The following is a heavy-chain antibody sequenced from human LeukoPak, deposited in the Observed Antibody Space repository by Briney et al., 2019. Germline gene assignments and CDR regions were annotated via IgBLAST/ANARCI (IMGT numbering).Heavy chain of an antibody. CDR3: AREIAADRGFDS. CDR1: GFTFSDHY. Sequence: PGGSLRLSCAASGFTFSDHYMSWIRQAPGKGLECVSYVSSGGSTTYYTDSVKGRFTISRDNGKNALYLQMNSLRAEDTAVCYCAREIAADRGFDSWGQGTLVTVSS. D-gene: IGHD6-6*01. V-gene: IGHV3-11*01. CDR2: VSSGGSTT. J-gene: IGHJ4*02.